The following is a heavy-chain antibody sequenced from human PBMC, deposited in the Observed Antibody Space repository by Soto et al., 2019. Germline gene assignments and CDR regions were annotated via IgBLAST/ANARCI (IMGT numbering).Heavy chain of an antibody. CDR3: AKPASKWKYRSMDA. V-gene: IGHV3-23*01. CDR1: GFTFSSYA. D-gene: IGHD1-1*01. J-gene: IGHJ6*02. CDR2: ISGSGGST. Sequence: PGGSLRLSCAASGFTFSSYAMSWVRQAPGKGLEWVSVISGSGGSTYYADSVKGRFTISRDNSKNTLYLQMNSLRAEDTAVYYCAKPASKWKYRSMDAWGQETTVTVS.